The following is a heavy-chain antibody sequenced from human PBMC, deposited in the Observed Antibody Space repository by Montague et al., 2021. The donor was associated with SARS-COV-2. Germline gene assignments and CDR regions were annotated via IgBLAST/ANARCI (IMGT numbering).Heavy chain of an antibody. CDR3: AGGMIRGVPTPFDY. CDR2: IYYSGTN. J-gene: IGHJ4*02. CDR1: SGSIISSGYY. Sequence: SETLSLTCSVSSGSIISSGYYWGWIRQPPGKELEWIGNIYYSGTNYYNPSLQSRGTISVDTSKIHLSLRLSSVTAADTAVYFCAGGMIRGVPTPFDYWGQGSQVTVSS. D-gene: IGHD3-10*01. V-gene: IGHV4-39*02.